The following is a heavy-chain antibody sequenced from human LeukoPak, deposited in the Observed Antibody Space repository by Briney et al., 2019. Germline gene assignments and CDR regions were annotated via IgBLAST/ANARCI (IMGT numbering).Heavy chain of an antibody. Sequence: PSETLSLTCTVSGGSITSYYWSWIRQPPGKGLEWIGYIHYSGYTNYNPSLKSRVTTSLDTSKNQLSLKLRSVTAADTAVYYCAEGGQLAYEFDIWGQGTMVAVSS. CDR1: GGSITSYY. CDR3: AEGGQLAYEFDI. V-gene: IGHV4-59*01. J-gene: IGHJ3*02. D-gene: IGHD6-13*01. CDR2: IHYSGYT.